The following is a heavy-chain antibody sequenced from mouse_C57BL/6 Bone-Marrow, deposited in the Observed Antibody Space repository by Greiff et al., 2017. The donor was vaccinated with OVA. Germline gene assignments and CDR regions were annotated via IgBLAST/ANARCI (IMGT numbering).Heavy chain of an antibody. CDR2: IDPSDSYT. D-gene: IGHD1-1*01. J-gene: IGHJ2*01. V-gene: IGHV1-59*01. CDR1: GYTFTSYW. Sequence: QVQLQQPGAELVRPGTSVKLSCKASGYTFTSYWMHWVKQRPGQGLEWIGVIDPSDSYTNYNQKFKGKATLTVDTSSSTAYMQLSSLTSEDSAVYYCARSITTVVATDSWGQGTTLTVSS. CDR3: ARSITTVVATDS.